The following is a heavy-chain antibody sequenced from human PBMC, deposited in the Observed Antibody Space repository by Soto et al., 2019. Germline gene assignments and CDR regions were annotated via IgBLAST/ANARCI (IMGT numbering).Heavy chain of an antibody. CDR1: GYSISSGYY. V-gene: IGHV4-38-2*01. Sequence: PSETLSLTCAVSGYSISSGYYWGWIRQPPGKGLEWIGSIYHSGSTYYNPSLKSRVTISVDTSKNQFSLKLSSVTAADTAVYYCARVRALASGSYLYYFDYWGQGTLVTVSS. D-gene: IGHD1-26*01. CDR2: IYHSGST. CDR3: ARVRALASGSYLYYFDY. J-gene: IGHJ4*02.